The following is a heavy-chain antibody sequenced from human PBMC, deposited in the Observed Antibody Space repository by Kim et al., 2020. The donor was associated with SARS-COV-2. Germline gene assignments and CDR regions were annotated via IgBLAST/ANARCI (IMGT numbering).Heavy chain of an antibody. V-gene: IGHV1-3*01. CDR2: T. D-gene: IGHD1-26*01. CDR3: ASESGSYFDY. Sequence: TKYSQKFQGRVTITRDTSASTAYMELSSLRSEDTAVYYCASESGSYFDYWGQGTLVTVSS. J-gene: IGHJ4*02.